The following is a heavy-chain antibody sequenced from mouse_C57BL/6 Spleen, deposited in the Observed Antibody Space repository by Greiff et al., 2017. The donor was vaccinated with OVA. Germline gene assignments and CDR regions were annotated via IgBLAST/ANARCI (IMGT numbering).Heavy chain of an antibody. CDR1: GFTFSSYG. D-gene: IGHD4-1*01. Sequence: EVQGVESGGDLVKPGGSLKLSCAASGFTFSSYGMSWVRQTPDKRLEWVATISSGGSYTYYPDSVQGRFTISRDNTKNTLYLQMSSLKSEDTAMYYCARHLTGIYAMDYWGQGTSVTVSS. CDR2: ISSGGSYT. J-gene: IGHJ4*01. CDR3: ARHLTGIYAMDY. V-gene: IGHV5-6*01.